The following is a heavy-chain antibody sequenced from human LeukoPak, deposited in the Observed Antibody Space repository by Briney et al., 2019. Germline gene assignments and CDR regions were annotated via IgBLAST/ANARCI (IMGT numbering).Heavy chain of an antibody. CDR3: ARVDGSGSYNPIDY. CDR1: GGSISSDDYY. D-gene: IGHD3-10*01. V-gene: IGHV4-31*03. CDR2: IYYSGTT. Sequence: SETLSLTCTVSGGSISSDDYYWSWVRQHPVKGLEWVAYIYYSGTTYYNPSLKSRVSTSIDTSKNQFSLKMSPVTAADTAVYYCARVDGSGSYNPIDYWGQGTLVTVSS. J-gene: IGHJ4*02.